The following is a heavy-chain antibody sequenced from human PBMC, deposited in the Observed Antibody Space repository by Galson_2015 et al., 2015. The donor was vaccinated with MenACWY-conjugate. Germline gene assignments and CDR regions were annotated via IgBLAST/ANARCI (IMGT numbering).Heavy chain of an antibody. CDR3: TRDRDVGGSRWWFDP. CDR1: GLTFSNVW. Sequence: SLRLSCATSGLTFSNVWMSWVRQAPGKGLEWVARIKCRTDGGTTDYATPVKGRFTILRDDSAKTLYLRMNSLKIEDTAMYFCTRDRDVGGSRWWFDPWGQGTLVIVSS. D-gene: IGHD2-15*01. V-gene: IGHV3-15*01. CDR2: IKCRTDGGTT. J-gene: IGHJ5*02.